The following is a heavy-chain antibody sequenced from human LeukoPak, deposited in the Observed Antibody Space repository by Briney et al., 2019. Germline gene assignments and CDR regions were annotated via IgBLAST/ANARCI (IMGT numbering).Heavy chain of an antibody. J-gene: IGHJ4*02. V-gene: IGHV3-23*01. CDR2: ISGSGGST. CDR1: GFTFSSYA. D-gene: IGHD3-22*01. CDR3: AKEIPANRPYTSYYDSSGYRDY. Sequence: GGSLRLSCAASGFTFSSYAMSWVRQAPGKGLEWVSAISGSGGSTYYADSVKGRFTISRDNSKNTLYLQMNSLRAEDTAVYYCAKEIPANRPYTSYYDSSGYRDYWGQGTLVTVSS.